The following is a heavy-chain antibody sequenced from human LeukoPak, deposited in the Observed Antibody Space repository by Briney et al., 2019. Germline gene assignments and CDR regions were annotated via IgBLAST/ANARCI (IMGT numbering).Heavy chain of an antibody. CDR2: IYYSGST. D-gene: IGHD3-3*01. Sequence: SETLSLTCTVSGGPISSGGYYWSWIRQHPGKGLEWIGYIYYSGSTYYNPSLKSRVTISVDTSKNQFSLKLSSVTAADTAVYYCARAGGFFSPFGYWGQGTLVTVSS. V-gene: IGHV4-31*03. CDR3: ARAGGFFSPFGY. J-gene: IGHJ4*02. CDR1: GGPISSGGYY.